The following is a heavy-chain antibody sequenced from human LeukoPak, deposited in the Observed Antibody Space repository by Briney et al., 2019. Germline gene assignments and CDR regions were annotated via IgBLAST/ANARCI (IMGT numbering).Heavy chain of an antibody. CDR1: GFTFSSYS. V-gene: IGHV3-48*01. D-gene: IGHD3-10*01. J-gene: IGHJ4*01. CDR3: AREQYTSGKSLDY. CDR2: IDTGGTTI. Sequence: GGSLRLSCAASGFTFSSYSMNWVRQAPGKGLEWVSYIDTGGTTIYYADSVKGRFTISRDNAKNSLYLQMNSLRAEDTAVYYCAREQYTSGKSLDYWGQGKLVTVSS.